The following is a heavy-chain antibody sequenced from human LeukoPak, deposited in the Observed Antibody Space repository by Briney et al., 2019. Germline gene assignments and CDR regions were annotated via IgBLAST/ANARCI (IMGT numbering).Heavy chain of an antibody. V-gene: IGHV4-38-2*02. D-gene: IGHD2-8*01. J-gene: IGHJ4*02. CDR3: ARDLRADCSNDVCYTFQAPDY. CDR2: IHYSARI. Sequence: SETLSLTRTVSGYSISSGYYWGWIRPPPGKGLEWIGSIHYSARIYYNPSLKSRLTISPDTSKNQFSLKLPSVTAADTAVYYCARDLRADCSNDVCYTFQAPDYWGQGTLVTVSS. CDR1: GYSISSGYY.